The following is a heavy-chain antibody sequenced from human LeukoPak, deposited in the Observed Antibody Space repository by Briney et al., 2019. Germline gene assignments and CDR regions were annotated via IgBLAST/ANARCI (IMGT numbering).Heavy chain of an antibody. CDR3: ARFKGGTGFDY. V-gene: IGHV4-39*01. Sequence: SQSQSPTCPVSCGSVATTGSDCAWLRQPSGQGFECIATISSSGNAYYYPSLMGRVTISVDTSKNQFCLDVTSVTAADTGLFYCARFKGGTGFDYCGRGILVIV. D-gene: IGHD1-26*01. J-gene: IGHJ4*02. CDR2: ISSSGNA. CDR1: CGSVATTGSD.